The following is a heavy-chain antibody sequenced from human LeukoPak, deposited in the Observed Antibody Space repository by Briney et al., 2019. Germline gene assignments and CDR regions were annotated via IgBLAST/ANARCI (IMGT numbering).Heavy chain of an antibody. CDR3: ARDMDTAMVPGVFDY. V-gene: IGHV1-69*05. CDR1: GGTFSSYA. J-gene: IGHJ4*02. CDR2: IIPIFGTA. Sequence: ASVKVSCKASGGTFSSYAISWVRQAPGQGREGMGGIIPIFGTANYAQKFQGRVTITTDESTSTAYMELSSLRSEDTAVYYCARDMDTAMVPGVFDYWGQGTLVTVSS. D-gene: IGHD5-18*01.